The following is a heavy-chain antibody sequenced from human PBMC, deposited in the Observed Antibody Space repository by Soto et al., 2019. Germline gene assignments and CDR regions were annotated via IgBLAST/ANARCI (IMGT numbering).Heavy chain of an antibody. CDR3: ARAGITIFGVVTVDAFDI. Sequence: QVPLVQSGAEVKKPGASVKVSCKASGYTFTIYGISWGRQAPGQGLEWMGWISAYTGNTNYAQKLQGRVTMTTDTSTSPAYMDLRSLRSDDTAVYYCARAGITIFGVVTVDAFDIWGQGTMVTVSS. D-gene: IGHD3-3*01. CDR2: ISAYTGNT. CDR1: GYTFTIYG. J-gene: IGHJ3*02. V-gene: IGHV1-18*01.